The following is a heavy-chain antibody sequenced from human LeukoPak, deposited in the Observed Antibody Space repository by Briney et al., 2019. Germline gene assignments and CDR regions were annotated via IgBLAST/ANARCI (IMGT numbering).Heavy chain of an antibody. CDR2: IKQDGSEK. V-gene: IGHV3-7*04. CDR3: TRVGYIDEGIDY. D-gene: IGHD5-24*01. J-gene: IGHJ4*02. Sequence: PGGSLRLSCAASGFTFRDYWMSWVRQAPGKELEWVANIKQDGSEKYYVDSVKGRFTISRDNAKNSLYLQMNSLRAEDTAIYYCTRVGYIDEGIDYWGQGTLVTVSS. CDR1: GFTFRDYW.